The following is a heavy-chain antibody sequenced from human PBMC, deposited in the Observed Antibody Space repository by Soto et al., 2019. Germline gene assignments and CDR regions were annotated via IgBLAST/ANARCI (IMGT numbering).Heavy chain of an antibody. V-gene: IGHV3-23*01. CDR3: AKRGSSGGDGVPFYFDY. CDR2: IRFSGSSP. D-gene: IGHD2-21*01. CDR1: GFMFSDFA. Sequence: EVQLLESGGDLVQPGGSLRLSCAASGFMFSDFAMTWVRQVPGKGLEWVSSIRFSGSSPYYADAVKCRFGISRDNSKNKLSLPMHGLRADDTAIYYCAKRGSSGGDGVPFYFDYWGQGTQVTVSS. J-gene: IGHJ4*02.